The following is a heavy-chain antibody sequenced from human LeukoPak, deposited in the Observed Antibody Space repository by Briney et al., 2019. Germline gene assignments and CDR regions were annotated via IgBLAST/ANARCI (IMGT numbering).Heavy chain of an antibody. CDR3: AKAPVTTCRGAYCYPFDY. D-gene: IGHD2-21*01. Sequence: PGGSLRLSCGASGFTFSSYAMSWVRQAPGKGLEWVSGINGNGDSTYYADSVKGRFTISRDSSKNTLFLQMNRLRPEDAAVYYCAKAPVTTCRGAYCYPFDYWGQGTLVTVSS. CDR1: GFTFSSYA. J-gene: IGHJ4*02. V-gene: IGHV3-23*01. CDR2: INGNGDST.